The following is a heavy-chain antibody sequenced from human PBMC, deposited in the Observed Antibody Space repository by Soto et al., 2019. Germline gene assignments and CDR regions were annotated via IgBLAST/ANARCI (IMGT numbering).Heavy chain of an antibody. CDR3: AKVPGPYSGTHFYFDS. CDR1: GFSFSSYA. Sequence: QVQLVESGGGVVQPGGSLRLSCEASGFSFSSYAMHWVRQAPGKGLEWVAVIWYVGTNRDYADSVRGRFSVSRDNSKNTLHLQMNSLRAEDTAVYYCAKVPGPYSGTHFYFDSWGQGTLVTVSS. J-gene: IGHJ4*02. CDR2: IWYVGTNR. D-gene: IGHD1-26*01. V-gene: IGHV3-33*06.